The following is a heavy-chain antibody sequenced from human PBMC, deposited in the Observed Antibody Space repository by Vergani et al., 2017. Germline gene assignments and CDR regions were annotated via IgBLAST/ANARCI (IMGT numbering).Heavy chain of an antibody. D-gene: IGHD5-12*01. Sequence: EVQLVASGGGLVQPGGSLRLSCAASGFTFSSYWMSWVRQAPGKGLEWVANIKKDGSEKYYVDSVKCTFTIARDNAKNSLYMQMNSLRAEDTAVYYCARELRRAFDIWGQGTMVTVSS. CDR3: ARELRRAFDI. CDR2: IKKDGSEK. V-gene: IGHV3-7*01. CDR1: GFTFSSYW. J-gene: IGHJ3*02.